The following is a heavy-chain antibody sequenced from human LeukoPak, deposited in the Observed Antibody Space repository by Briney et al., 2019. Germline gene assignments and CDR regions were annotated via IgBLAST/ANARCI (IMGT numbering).Heavy chain of an antibody. CDR3: ARIGYGDYSDY. Sequence: SETLSLTCAVYGGSFSGYYWSWLRQPPGKGLEGIGEINHSGSTNYNPSLTSRGNISVDTSKTQFSLKLSSVTAADTAVYYCARIGYGDYSDYWGQGTLVTVSS. V-gene: IGHV4-34*01. D-gene: IGHD4-17*01. CDR1: GGSFSGYY. CDR2: INHSGST. J-gene: IGHJ4*02.